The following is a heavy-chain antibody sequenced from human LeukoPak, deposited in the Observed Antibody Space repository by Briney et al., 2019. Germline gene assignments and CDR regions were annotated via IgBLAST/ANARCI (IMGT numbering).Heavy chain of an antibody. CDR2: ISGSGGST. CDR3: AKDYGYSYGTGYFDY. CDR1: GFTFSSYA. D-gene: IGHD5-18*01. Sequence: GGSLRLSCAASGFTFSSYAMSWVRQAPGKGLEWVSAISGSGGSTYYADSVKGRFTISRDNSKNTLCLQMNSLRAEDTAVYYCAKDYGYSYGTGYFDYWGQGTLVTVSS. V-gene: IGHV3-23*01. J-gene: IGHJ4*02.